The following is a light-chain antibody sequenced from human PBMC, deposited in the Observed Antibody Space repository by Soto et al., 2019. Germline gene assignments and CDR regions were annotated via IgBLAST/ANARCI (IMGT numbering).Light chain of an antibody. Sequence: EIVLTQSPATLSLSPGERATLSCRASQSVGTYLAWYQQKPGQAPRLLIYDASNRATGIPARFSGSGSGTDFTLTISGLEPEDFAVYYCQQRTNLPPLTFVGGTKVEIK. CDR3: QQRTNLPPLT. V-gene: IGKV3-11*01. CDR1: QSVGTY. CDR2: DAS. J-gene: IGKJ4*01.